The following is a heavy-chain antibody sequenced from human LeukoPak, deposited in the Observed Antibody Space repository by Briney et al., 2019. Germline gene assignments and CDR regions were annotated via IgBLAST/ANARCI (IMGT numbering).Heavy chain of an antibody. CDR2: IIPIFGKA. CDR3: ATIPAESIHFDY. Sequence: ASVKVSCKASGGTFSSHGISWVRQAPGQGLERMGRIIPIFGKANYAQKFQGRVTITTDESTSTAYMELSSLRSEDTAVYYCATIPAESIHFDYWGQGTLVTVSS. CDR1: GGTFSSHG. J-gene: IGHJ4*02. V-gene: IGHV1-69*05. D-gene: IGHD6-25*01.